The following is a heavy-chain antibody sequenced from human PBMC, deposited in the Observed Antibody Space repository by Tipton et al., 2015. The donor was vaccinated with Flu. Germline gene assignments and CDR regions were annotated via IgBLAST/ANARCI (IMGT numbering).Heavy chain of an antibody. D-gene: IGHD3-10*02. Sequence: TLSLTCTVSGGSISSSSYYWGWIRQPPGKGLEWIGSIYYTGTTYYNPSLKSRGSISVDRSKNQFSLKLSSVTAADTAVYYCARLSYYDVDLKNFYFDYWGQGTLVTVSS. CDR2: IYYTGTT. CDR1: GGSISSSSYY. CDR3: ARLSYYDVDLKNFYFDY. V-gene: IGHV4-39*01. J-gene: IGHJ4*02.